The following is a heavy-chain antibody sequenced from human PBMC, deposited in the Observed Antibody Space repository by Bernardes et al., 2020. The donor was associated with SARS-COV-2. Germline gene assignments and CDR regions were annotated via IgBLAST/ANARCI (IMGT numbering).Heavy chain of an antibody. V-gene: IGHV1-2*02. Sequence: ASVKVSCKASGYTFIGYYIHWVRQAPGLGLEWMGWMNPNSGGTNCAQKFHGRVTMTRDTSITTAYIELNSLMSDDTAVYYCARGHDTWTDVYYSYYYGMDVWGQGTTVTVSS. CDR2: MNPNSGGT. CDR3: ARGHDTWTDVYYSYYYGMDV. D-gene: IGHD1-1*01. CDR1: GYTFIGYY. J-gene: IGHJ6*02.